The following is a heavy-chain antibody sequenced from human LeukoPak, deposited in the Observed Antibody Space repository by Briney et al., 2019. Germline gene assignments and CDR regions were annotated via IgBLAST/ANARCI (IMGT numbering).Heavy chain of an antibody. CDR1: GGSISSYY. V-gene: IGHV4-59*12. D-gene: IGHD3-10*01. Sequence: SETLSLTCTVSGGSISSYYWSWIRQPPGKGLEWIGYIYYSGSTNYNPSLKSRVTISVDTSKNQFSLKLSSVTAADTAVYYCARGLSWGRGYYYGSGSYRGRMYYFDYWGQGTLVTVSS. CDR2: IYYSGST. J-gene: IGHJ4*02. CDR3: ARGLSWGRGYYYGSGSYRGRMYYFDY.